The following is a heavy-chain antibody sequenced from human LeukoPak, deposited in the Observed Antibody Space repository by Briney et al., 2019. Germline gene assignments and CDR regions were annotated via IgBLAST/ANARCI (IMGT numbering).Heavy chain of an antibody. CDR2: INPSGGST. D-gene: IGHD3-3*01. V-gene: IGHV1-46*03. CDR3: ASLPITILGVGAFDI. J-gene: IGHJ3*02. Sequence: ASVKVSCKASGYTFTSYYMHWVRQAPGPGLEWMGIINPSGGSTSYAQKFQGRVTMTRDTSTSTVYMELSSLRSEDTAVYYCASLPITILGVGAFDIWGQGTMVTVSS. CDR1: GYTFTSYY.